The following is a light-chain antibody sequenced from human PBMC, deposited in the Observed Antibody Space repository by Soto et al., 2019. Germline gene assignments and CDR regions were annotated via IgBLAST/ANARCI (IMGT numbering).Light chain of an antibody. J-gene: IGKJ3*01. CDR3: QQSYSTPRT. Sequence: DIQMTQSPSSLSASIGDRANITCRASQSIDNYVNWYQQKPGKAPKVLIYAACSLQSGVPSRFSGTGSGTDFTLTISSLQPEDFATYYCQQSYSTPRTFGPGTNVDLK. V-gene: IGKV1-39*01. CDR1: QSIDNY. CDR2: AAC.